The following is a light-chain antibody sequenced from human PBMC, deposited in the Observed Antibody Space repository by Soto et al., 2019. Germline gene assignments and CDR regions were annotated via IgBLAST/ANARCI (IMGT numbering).Light chain of an antibody. Sequence: DILLTQSPYTLSLSPGESATLSCRASQSLGRYLAWYQQKPGQAPRLLIYDASTRATGIPASFTGSGSGTEFTLTISSLQYEDFAVYYCHQYNNWHPWTFGQGTKVDIK. CDR2: DAS. CDR3: HQYNNWHPWT. J-gene: IGKJ1*01. V-gene: IGKV3-15*01. CDR1: QSLGRY.